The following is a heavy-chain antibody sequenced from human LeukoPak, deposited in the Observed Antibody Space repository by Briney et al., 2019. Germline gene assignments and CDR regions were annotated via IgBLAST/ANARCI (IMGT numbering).Heavy chain of an antibody. CDR2: IYTSGST. CDR1: GGSISSCY. CDR3: AGQWLVRPTTFDY. Sequence: SETLSLTCTVSGGSISSCYWSWIRQPAGKGLEWIGRIYTSGSTNYNPSLKSRVTMSVDTSKNQFSLKLSSVTAADTAVYYCAGQWLVRPTTFDYWGQGTLVTVSS. D-gene: IGHD6-19*01. V-gene: IGHV4-4*07. J-gene: IGHJ4*02.